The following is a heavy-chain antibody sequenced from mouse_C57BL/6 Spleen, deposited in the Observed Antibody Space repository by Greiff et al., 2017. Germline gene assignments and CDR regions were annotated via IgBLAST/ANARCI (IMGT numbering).Heavy chain of an antibody. CDR2: IHPNSGST. D-gene: IGHD2-10*02. J-gene: IGHJ2*01. Sequence: VQLQQPGAELVKPGASVKLSCKASGYTFTSYWMHWVKQRPGQGLEWIGMIHPNSGSTNYNEKFKSKATLTVDKSSSTAYMQHSSLTSEDSAVYYCARGGYGNYGYFDYWGQGTTLTVSS. CDR1: GYTFTSYW. CDR3: ARGGYGNYGYFDY. V-gene: IGHV1-64*01.